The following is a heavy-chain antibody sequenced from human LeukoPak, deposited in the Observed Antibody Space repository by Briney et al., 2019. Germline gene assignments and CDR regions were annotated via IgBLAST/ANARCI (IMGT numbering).Heavy chain of an antibody. CDR3: ANIPQRGLYCSGGSCYVYFQH. D-gene: IGHD2-15*01. Sequence: GGSLRLSCAASGFTLNNYAMSWVRQTPGKGLEWVSSITSGGETHYADSVKGRFTISRDNSKNTLYLQMNSLRAEDTAVYYCANIPQRGLYCSGGSCYVYFQHWGQGTLVTVSS. V-gene: IGHV3-23*01. CDR2: ITSGGET. J-gene: IGHJ1*01. CDR1: GFTLNNYA.